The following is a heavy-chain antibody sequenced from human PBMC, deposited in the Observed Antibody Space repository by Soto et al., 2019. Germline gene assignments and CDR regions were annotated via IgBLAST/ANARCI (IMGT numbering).Heavy chain of an antibody. Sequence: ASVKVSCKASGYTFTSYGISWVRQAPGQGLEWMGWISAYNGNTNYAQKLQGRVTMTTDTSTSTAYMELRSLRSDDTAVYYCARDRPYYDSSGYSPFDYWGQGTLVTAPQ. CDR3: ARDRPYYDSSGYSPFDY. J-gene: IGHJ4*02. CDR1: GYTFTSYG. D-gene: IGHD3-22*01. V-gene: IGHV1-18*04. CDR2: ISAYNGNT.